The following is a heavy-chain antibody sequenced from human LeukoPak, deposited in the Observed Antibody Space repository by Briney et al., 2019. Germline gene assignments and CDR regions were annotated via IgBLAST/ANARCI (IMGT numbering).Heavy chain of an antibody. J-gene: IGHJ4*02. CDR1: GYTFTIYD. CDR3: ARRYSSNWDFDY. Sequence: ASVTVSFKASGYTFTIYDINWVRQATGQGPGWLGWVDPRSGNTGCAQKFQDRVTMTRDTSINTAYMELSSLDFEDTAVYYCARRYSSNWDFDYWGQGTLITVSS. V-gene: IGHV1-8*01. CDR2: VDPRSGNT. D-gene: IGHD6-13*01.